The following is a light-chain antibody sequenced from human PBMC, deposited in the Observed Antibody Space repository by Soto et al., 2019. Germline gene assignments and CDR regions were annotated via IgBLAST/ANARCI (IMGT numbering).Light chain of an antibody. Sequence: QLVLTQPPSASASLGASVTLTCTLSSGYSNYKVDWYQQRPGKGPRFVMRVGTGGIVGSKGDGIPDRFSVLGSGLNRYLTIKNIQEEDESDYHCGADHGSGSNFVYVFGTGTKLTDL. J-gene: IGLJ1*01. CDR1: SGYSNYK. CDR2: VGTGGIVG. CDR3: GADHGSGSNFVYV. V-gene: IGLV9-49*01.